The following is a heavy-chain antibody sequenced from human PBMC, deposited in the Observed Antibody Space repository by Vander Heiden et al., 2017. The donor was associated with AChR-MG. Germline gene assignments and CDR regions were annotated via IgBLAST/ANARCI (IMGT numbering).Heavy chain of an antibody. V-gene: IGHV3-9*01. CDR1: GFTFDDYA. CDR2: ISWNSGSI. D-gene: IGHD6-13*01. Sequence: DVQLVESGGGLVQPGRSLRLSCAASGFTFDDYAMHWGRQAPGKGLEWVSGISWNSGSIGYADSVKGRFTISRDNAKNSLYLQMNSLRAEDTALYYCAKGKSSSWYYFDYWGQGTLVTVSS. J-gene: IGHJ4*02. CDR3: AKGKSSSWYYFDY.